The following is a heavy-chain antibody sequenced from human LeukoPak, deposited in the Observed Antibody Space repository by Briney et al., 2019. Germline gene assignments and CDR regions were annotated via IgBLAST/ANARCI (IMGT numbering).Heavy chain of an antibody. D-gene: IGHD5-18*01. J-gene: IGHJ5*02. Sequence: ASVKVSCKASGYTSTSYAMNWVRQAPGQGLEWMGWINTNTGNPTYAQGFTGRFVFSLDTSVSTAYLQISSLKAEDTAVYYCARARVLQLWNRNWFDPWGQGTLVTVSS. CDR1: GYTSTSYA. CDR2: INTNTGNP. CDR3: ARARVLQLWNRNWFDP. V-gene: IGHV7-4-1*02.